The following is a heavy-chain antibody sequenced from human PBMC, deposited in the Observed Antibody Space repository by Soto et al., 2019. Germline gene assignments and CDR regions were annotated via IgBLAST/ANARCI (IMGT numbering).Heavy chain of an antibody. CDR1: GFTFSSYG. J-gene: IGHJ6*03. D-gene: IGHD4-17*01. CDR3: ARGGGDYLNYYYYYMDV. CDR2: IWYDGSNK. V-gene: IGHV3-33*01. Sequence: GGSLRLSCAASGFTFSSYGMHWVRQAPGKGLEWVAVIWYDGSNKYYADSVKGRFTISRDNSKNTLYLQMNSLRAEDTAVYYCARGGGDYLNYYYYYMDVWGKGTTVTVSS.